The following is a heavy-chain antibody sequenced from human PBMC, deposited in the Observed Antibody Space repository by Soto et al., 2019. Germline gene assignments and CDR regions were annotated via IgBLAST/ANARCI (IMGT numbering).Heavy chain of an antibody. V-gene: IGHV3-30-3*01. CDR2: ISYDGSNK. J-gene: IGHJ4*02. CDR3: AREGGSTYYDFWSGFPYFDY. D-gene: IGHD3-3*01. Sequence: LRLSCAASGFTFSSYAIHWVRQAPCKVLDLVAVISYDGSNKYYADSVKGRFTISRDNSKNTLYLQMNSLRAEDTAVYYCAREGGSTYYDFWSGFPYFDYWGQGTLVTVSS. CDR1: GFTFSSYA.